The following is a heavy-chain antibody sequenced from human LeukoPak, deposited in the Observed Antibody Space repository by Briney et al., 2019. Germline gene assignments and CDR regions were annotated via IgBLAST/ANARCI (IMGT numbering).Heavy chain of an antibody. V-gene: IGHV3-23*01. CDR3: ANSPLVPPERLDY. CDR2: ISDSGGST. Sequence: GGSLRLSCAASGFTFSSYAMSWVRQAPGKGLEWVSAISDSGGSTYYADSVKGRFTISRDNSKNTLFLQMNSLRAEDTAVYFCANSPLVPPERLDYWGQGSLVTVSS. CDR1: GFTFSSYA. J-gene: IGHJ4*02.